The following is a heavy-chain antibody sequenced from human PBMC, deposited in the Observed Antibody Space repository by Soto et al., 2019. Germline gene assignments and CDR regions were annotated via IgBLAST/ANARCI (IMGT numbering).Heavy chain of an antibody. Sequence: LRLSCAASGFTFSSYWMSWVRQAPGKGLEWVANIKQDGSEKYYVDSVKGRFTISRDNAKNSLYLQMNSLRAEDTAVYYCARHIRSGYELIDYWGQGTLGTVSS. D-gene: IGHD5-12*01. CDR2: IKQDGSEK. CDR3: ARHIRSGYELIDY. V-gene: IGHV3-7*01. CDR1: GFTFSSYW. J-gene: IGHJ4*02.